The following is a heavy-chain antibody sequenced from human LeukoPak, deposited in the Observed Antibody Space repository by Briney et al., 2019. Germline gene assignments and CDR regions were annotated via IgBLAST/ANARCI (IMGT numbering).Heavy chain of an antibody. CDR1: GYTFTSYD. V-gene: IGHV1-69*13. CDR3: ARDPSIAVAGYFDY. D-gene: IGHD6-19*01. J-gene: IGHJ4*02. CDR2: IIPIFGTA. Sequence: ASVKVSCKASGYTFTSYDINWVRQATGQGLEWMGGIIPIFGTANYAQKFQGRVTITADESTSTAYMELSSLRSEDTAVYYCARDPSIAVAGYFDYWGQGTLVTVSS.